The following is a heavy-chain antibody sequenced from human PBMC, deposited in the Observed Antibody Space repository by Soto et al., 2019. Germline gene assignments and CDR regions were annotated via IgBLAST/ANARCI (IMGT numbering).Heavy chain of an antibody. CDR1: GGTFSSYA. D-gene: IGHD2-15*01. J-gene: IGHJ6*02. Sequence: QVQLLQSGAEVTKPGSSVHVSCKDAGGTFSSYAIRWVRQAPGQGLEWMGVIRPSFGNATYAQKCQGRVTITAYKSTSTAHVELSSLRSEETAVSYCATDSHVQVAGTHCADRRYEFYYVMHVWGQGNTVP. CDR2: IRPSFGNA. CDR3: ATDSHVQVAGTHCADRRYEFYYVMHV. V-gene: IGHV1-69*06.